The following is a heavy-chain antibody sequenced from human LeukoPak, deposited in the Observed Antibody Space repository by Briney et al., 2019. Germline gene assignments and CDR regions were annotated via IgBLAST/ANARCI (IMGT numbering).Heavy chain of an antibody. Sequence: ASVKVSCKASGYTFTSYDINWVRQATGQGLEWMGYMNPNSGYTGYAQKIQGRVTMTRNTSISTAYRKLSSLRSEDTAVYYCAIVPREIMSIWGQGTMVTVSS. CDR3: AIVPREIMSI. CDR1: GYTFTSYD. V-gene: IGHV1-8*01. D-gene: IGHD1-26*01. CDR2: MNPNSGYT. J-gene: IGHJ3*02.